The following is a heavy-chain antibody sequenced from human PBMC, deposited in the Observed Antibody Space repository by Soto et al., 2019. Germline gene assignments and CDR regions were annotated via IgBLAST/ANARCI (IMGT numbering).Heavy chain of an antibody. J-gene: IGHJ3*02. CDR3: ASMDSGRGGLGGAFDI. CDR1: GGSISSGGYY. CDR2: IYYSGST. V-gene: IGHV4-31*03. Sequence: QVQLQESGPGLVKPSQTLSLTCTVSGGSISSGGYYWSWIRQHPGKGLEWIGYIYYSGSTYYNPSLKSRVTISVDTSKNQFSLKLSSVTAADTAVYYCASMDSGRGGLGGAFDIWGQGTMVTVSS. D-gene: IGHD5-18*01.